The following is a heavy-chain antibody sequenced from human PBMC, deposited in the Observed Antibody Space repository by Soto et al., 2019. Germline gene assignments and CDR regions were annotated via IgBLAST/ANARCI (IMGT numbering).Heavy chain of an antibody. Sequence: SETLSLTCAVYGGSFSGYYWSWIRQPPGKGLEWIGEINHSGSTNYNPSLKSRVTISVDTSKNQFSLKLSSVTAADTAVYYCARGPRIYCSGGSCYPYYYYYYLDVWGKGSTDTVSS. CDR1: GGSFSGYY. CDR2: INHSGST. V-gene: IGHV4-34*01. D-gene: IGHD2-15*01. CDR3: ARGPRIYCSGGSCYPYYYYYYLDV. J-gene: IGHJ6*03.